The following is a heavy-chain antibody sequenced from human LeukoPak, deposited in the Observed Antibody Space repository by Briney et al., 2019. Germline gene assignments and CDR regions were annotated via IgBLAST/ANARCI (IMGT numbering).Heavy chain of an antibody. CDR3: ARNRDGYNSVHYYYGMDV. J-gene: IGHJ6*02. CDR1: GGSIRSYY. CDR2: IYTGGST. Sequence: SETLSLTCTVSGGSIRSYYWSWIRQPAGKGLEWIGRIYTGGSTNYNPSLKSRVTMSVDTSKNQFSLKLNSVTAADTAVYYCARNRDGYNSVHYYYGMDVWGQGTTVTVSS. V-gene: IGHV4-4*07. D-gene: IGHD5-24*01.